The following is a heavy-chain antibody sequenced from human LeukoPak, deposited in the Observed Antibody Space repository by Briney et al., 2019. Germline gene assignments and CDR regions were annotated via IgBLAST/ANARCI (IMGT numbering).Heavy chain of an antibody. CDR1: GGSFSGYY. J-gene: IGHJ3*02. CDR3: ARRRYYYDSSGYYYGRGGAFDI. Sequence: SETLSLTCAVYGGSFSGYYWSWIRQPPGKGLEWIGEINHSGNTNYNPSLKSRVTISVDTSKNQFSLKLSSVTAADTAVYYCARRRYYYDSSGYYYGRGGAFDIWGQGTMVTVSS. D-gene: IGHD3-22*01. V-gene: IGHV4-34*01. CDR2: INHSGNT.